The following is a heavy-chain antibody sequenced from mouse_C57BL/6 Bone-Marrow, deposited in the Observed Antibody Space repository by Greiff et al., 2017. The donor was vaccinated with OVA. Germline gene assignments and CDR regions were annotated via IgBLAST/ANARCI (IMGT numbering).Heavy chain of an antibody. CDR1: GFTFSDAW. V-gene: IGHV6-6*01. D-gene: IGHD1-1*01. Sequence: DVKLVESGGGLVQPGGSMKLSCAASGFTFSDAWMDWVRQSPEKGLEWVAEIRNKANNHATYYAESVKGRFTISRDDSKSSVYLQMNSLRAEDTGIYYCAQSSDYDSSYYFDYWGQGTTLTVSS. CDR2: IRNKANNHAT. J-gene: IGHJ2*01. CDR3: AQSSDYDSSYYFDY.